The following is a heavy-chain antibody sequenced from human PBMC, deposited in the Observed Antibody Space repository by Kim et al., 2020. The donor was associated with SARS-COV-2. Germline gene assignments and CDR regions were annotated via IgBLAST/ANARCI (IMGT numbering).Heavy chain of an antibody. J-gene: IGHJ4*02. CDR3: ASQYYYDSSGYYPIDY. CDR2: ISSSSSTI. CDR1: GFTFSSYS. D-gene: IGHD3-22*01. V-gene: IGHV3-48*02. Sequence: GGSLRLSCAASGFTFSSYSMNWVRQAPGKGLEWVAYISSSSSTIYYADSVKGRFTISRDNAKNSLYLQMNSLRDEDTAVYYCASQYYYDSSGYYPIDYWGQGPLVTFSS.